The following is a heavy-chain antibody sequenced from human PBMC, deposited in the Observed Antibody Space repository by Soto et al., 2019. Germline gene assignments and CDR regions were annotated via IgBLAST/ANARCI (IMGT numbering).Heavy chain of an antibody. CDR1: GSSFTSYW. D-gene: IGHD6-13*01. V-gene: IGHV5-51*01. Sequence: GESLKISCTGSGSSFTSYWIGWVRQMPGKGLWLMGIIYPGDTDTRYSPYLQGQVTITANNSITTAYLQWSSLKASDTAVYYCARHGAYSSSGYNGFDSWGQGTLVTVSS. CDR2: IYPGDTDT. J-gene: IGHJ5*01. CDR3: ARHGAYSSSGYNGFDS.